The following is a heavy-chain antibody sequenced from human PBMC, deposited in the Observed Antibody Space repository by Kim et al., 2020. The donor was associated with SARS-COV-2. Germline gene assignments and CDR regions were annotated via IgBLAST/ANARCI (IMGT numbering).Heavy chain of an antibody. CDR3: ARVKYDYVWGSYRYFDY. Sequence: LKSTVTISVDTSKNQFSLKLSSVTAADTAVYYCARVKYDYVWGSYRYFDYWGQGTLVTVSS. V-gene: IGHV4-34*01. J-gene: IGHJ4*02. D-gene: IGHD3-16*02.